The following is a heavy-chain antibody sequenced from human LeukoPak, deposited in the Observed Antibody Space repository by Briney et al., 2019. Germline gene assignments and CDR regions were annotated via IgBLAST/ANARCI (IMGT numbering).Heavy chain of an antibody. J-gene: IGHJ4*02. D-gene: IGHD3-22*01. Sequence: GESLKISCKGSGYHFTSYWIGWVRPMPGKGLEWVSGIVGTGGSTYYADSVKGRFTISRDNYKNTLYLQMNSLRAEDTAVYYCAKYGVVARPHYLDYWGQGTLVTVSS. CDR1: GYHFTSYW. V-gene: IGHV3-23*01. CDR2: IVGTGGST. CDR3: AKYGVVARPHYLDY.